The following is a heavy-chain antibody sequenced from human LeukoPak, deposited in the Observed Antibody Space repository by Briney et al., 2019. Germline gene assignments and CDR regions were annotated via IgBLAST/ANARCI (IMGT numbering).Heavy chain of an antibody. J-gene: IGHJ5*02. CDR1: GFTFSSYA. V-gene: IGHV3-23*01. Sequence: PGGSLRLSCAASGFTFSSYAMSWVRQAPGKGLEWVSAISGSGGSTYYVDSVKGRFTISSDNSKNTLYLQMNSLRAEDTAVYYCAKQGQVVPAAIGNYNWFDPWGQGTLVTVSS. D-gene: IGHD2-2*01. CDR3: AKQGQVVPAAIGNYNWFDP. CDR2: ISGSGGST.